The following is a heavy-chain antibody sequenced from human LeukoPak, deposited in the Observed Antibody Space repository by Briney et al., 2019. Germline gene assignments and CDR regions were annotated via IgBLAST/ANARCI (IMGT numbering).Heavy chain of an antibody. CDR2: INWNGGST. J-gene: IGHJ3*02. Sequence: GGSLRLSCAASGFTFDDYGMSWVRQAPGKGLEWVSGINWNGGSTGYADSVKGRFTISRDNAKNSLYLQMNSLRAEDTAVYYCARGYCSGGSCYWYAFDIWGQGTMVTVSS. D-gene: IGHD2-15*01. V-gene: IGHV3-20*04. CDR3: ARGYCSGGSCYWYAFDI. CDR1: GFTFDDYG.